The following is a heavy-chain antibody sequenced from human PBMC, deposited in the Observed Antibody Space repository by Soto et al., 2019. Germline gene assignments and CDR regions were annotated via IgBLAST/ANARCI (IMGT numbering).Heavy chain of an antibody. Sequence: QVQLVESGGGVVQPGRSLRLSCAASGFAFSSYGMHWVRQAPGKGLEWVAVISYDGSNKYYADSVKGRFTISRDNSKNTLYLQMNSLRAEDTAVYYCAKVPDDMTAVRENWFDPWGQGTLVTVSS. D-gene: IGHD3-9*01. J-gene: IGHJ5*02. CDR3: AKVPDDMTAVRENWFDP. CDR2: ISYDGSNK. CDR1: GFAFSSYG. V-gene: IGHV3-30*18.